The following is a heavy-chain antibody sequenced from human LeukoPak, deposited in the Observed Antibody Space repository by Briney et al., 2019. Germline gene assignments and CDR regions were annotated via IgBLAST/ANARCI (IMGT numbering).Heavy chain of an antibody. CDR3: ARDGGTTILEFDY. D-gene: IGHD3-9*01. CDR1: GGTFSSYA. CDR2: IIPIFGTA. Sequence: SVKVSCKASGGTFSSYAISWVRQAPGQGLEWMGGIIPIFGTANYAQKFQGRVTITTDESTSTAYMELSSLRSEDTAVYYCARDGGTTILEFDYWGQGTLVTVSS. V-gene: IGHV1-69*05. J-gene: IGHJ4*02.